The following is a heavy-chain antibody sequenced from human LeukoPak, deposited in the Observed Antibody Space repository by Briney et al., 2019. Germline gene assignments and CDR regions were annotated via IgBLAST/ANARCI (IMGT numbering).Heavy chain of an antibody. D-gene: IGHD3-16*02. CDR3: AREGSWGSYRPKPDY. J-gene: IGHJ4*02. CDR2: IIPIFGTA. V-gene: IGHV1-69*05. Sequence: ASVKVSCKASGGTFSSYAISWVRQAPGQGLEWMGRIIPIFGTANYAQKFQGRVTITTDESTSTAYMELRSLRSDDTAVYYCAREGSWGSYRPKPDYWGQGTLVTVSS. CDR1: GGTFSSYA.